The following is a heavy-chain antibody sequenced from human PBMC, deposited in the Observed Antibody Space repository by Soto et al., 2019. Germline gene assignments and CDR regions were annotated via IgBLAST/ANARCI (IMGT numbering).Heavy chain of an antibody. CDR1: GGTFSSYA. J-gene: IGHJ3*02. V-gene: IGHV1-69*05. CDR3: AREPRRQGGASDI. Sequence: QVQLVQSGAEVKKPGSSVKVSCKASGGTFSSYAISWVRQAPGQGLEWMGGIIPIFGTANYAQKFQGRVRXTXDXXTSTAYMELSSLRSEDTAVYYCAREPRRQGGASDIWGQGTMVTVSS. D-gene: IGHD3-16*01. CDR2: IIPIFGTA.